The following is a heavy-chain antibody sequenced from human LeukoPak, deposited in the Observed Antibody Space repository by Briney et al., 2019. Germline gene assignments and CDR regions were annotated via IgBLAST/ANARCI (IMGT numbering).Heavy chain of an antibody. V-gene: IGHV1-46*01. J-gene: IGHJ5*02. Sequence: ASVKVSCKASGYTFTSYYMHWVRQAPGQGLEWMGIINPSGGSTSYAQKSQGRVTMTRDTSTSTVYMELSSLRSEDTAVYYCARSGTFNNWFDPWGQGTLVTVSS. CDR3: ARSGTFNNWFDP. CDR2: INPSGGST. CDR1: GYTFTSYY.